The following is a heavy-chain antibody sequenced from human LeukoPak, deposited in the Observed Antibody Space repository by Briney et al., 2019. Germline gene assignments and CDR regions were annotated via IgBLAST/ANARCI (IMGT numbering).Heavy chain of an antibody. V-gene: IGHV3-30*03. Sequence: GRSLRLSCAASGFTLSDYGMHWVRQAPGKGLEWVALISYDGGNKFYADSVRDRFTISRDNAKNTLSLQMNSLRAEDTAVYYCARDTPGDGIDYWGQGTLVTVSS. CDR3: ARDTPGDGIDY. CDR2: ISYDGGNK. J-gene: IGHJ4*02. CDR1: GFTLSDYG. D-gene: IGHD7-27*01.